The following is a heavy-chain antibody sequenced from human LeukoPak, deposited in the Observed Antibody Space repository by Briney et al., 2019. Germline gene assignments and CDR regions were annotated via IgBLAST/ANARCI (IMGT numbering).Heavy chain of an antibody. CDR1: GGTFSSYA. CDR3: ARDLYYYDSSGYFDY. D-gene: IGHD3-22*01. J-gene: IGHJ4*02. CDR2: IIPIFGTA. V-gene: IGHV1-69*05. Sequence: ASVKVSCKASGGTFSSYAISWVRQAPGQGLEWMGGIIPIFGTANYAQKFQGRVTITTDESTSTAYMELSSLRSEGTAVYYCARDLYYYDSSGYFDYWGQGTLVTVSS.